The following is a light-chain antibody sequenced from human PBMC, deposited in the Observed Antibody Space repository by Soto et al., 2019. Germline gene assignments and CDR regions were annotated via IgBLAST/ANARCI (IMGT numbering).Light chain of an antibody. CDR3: QVWDSSGGHVV. CDR2: DDG. J-gene: IGLJ2*01. V-gene: IGLV3-21*02. CDR1: NIGTKS. Sequence: SYELTQPPSVSVAPGQTARITCGGNNIGTKSVHWYQQKPGQAPVLVVYDDGDRPSGIPERFSGSNSGTTATLTISWVEAGDEGDYYCQVWDSSGGHVVFGGGTKLTVL.